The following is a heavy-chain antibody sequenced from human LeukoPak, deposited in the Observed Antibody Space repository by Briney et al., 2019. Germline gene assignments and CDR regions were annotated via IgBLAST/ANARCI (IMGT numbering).Heavy chain of an antibody. CDR3: ARDTPTYYDFWSGYWGNWFDP. D-gene: IGHD3-3*01. CDR1: GGSISRYY. V-gene: IGHV4-4*07. J-gene: IGHJ5*02. Sequence: SETLSLTCTVSGGSISRYYWSWLRQPAGKGLEWIGRIYTSGSTNYNPSLKSRVTMSVDTSKNQFSLKLSSVTAADTAVYYCARDTPTYYDFWSGYWGNWFDPWGQGTLVTVSS. CDR2: IYTSGST.